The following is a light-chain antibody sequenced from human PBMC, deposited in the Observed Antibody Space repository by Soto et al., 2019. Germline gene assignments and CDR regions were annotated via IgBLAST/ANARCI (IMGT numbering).Light chain of an antibody. CDR2: GAS. CDR1: QSVSSNY. CDR3: QQYGSSSYT. Sequence: DIVLTQSPDTLSLSPGERATLSCRASQSVSSNYLAWYQQKPGQAPRLLLYGASTSATGIPDRFSGSGSGTDFTLTISRLEPEDFAVYYCQQYGSSSYTFGQGTRLEIK. V-gene: IGKV3-20*01. J-gene: IGKJ2*01.